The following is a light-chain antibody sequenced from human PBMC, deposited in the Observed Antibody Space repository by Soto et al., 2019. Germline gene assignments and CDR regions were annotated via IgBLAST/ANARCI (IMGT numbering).Light chain of an antibody. CDR2: AAS. J-gene: IGKJ2*01. CDR1: QGISSY. V-gene: IGKV1-9*01. CDR3: QQLNSYPYT. Sequence: DIQLTQSPSFLSASVGDRVTITCRASQGISSYLAWYQQKPGKAPKLLIYAASTLQSVVPSRFSGSGSGTEFTLTISCLQPEYFATYYCQQLNSYPYTFGQGTKLEIK.